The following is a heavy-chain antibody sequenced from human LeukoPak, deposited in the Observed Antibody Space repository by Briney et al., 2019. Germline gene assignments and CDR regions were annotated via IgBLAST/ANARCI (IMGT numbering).Heavy chain of an antibody. CDR1: EFTFSSYG. CDR3: ARESTTMVRGVIQH. Sequence: GGSLRLSCAASEFTFSSYGMHWVRQAPGKGLEWVAVIWYDGSNKYYADSVKGRFTISRDNSKNTLYLQMNSLRAEDTAVYYCARESTTMVRGVIQHWGQGTLVTVSS. V-gene: IGHV3-33*01. D-gene: IGHD3-10*01. J-gene: IGHJ1*01. CDR2: IWYDGSNK.